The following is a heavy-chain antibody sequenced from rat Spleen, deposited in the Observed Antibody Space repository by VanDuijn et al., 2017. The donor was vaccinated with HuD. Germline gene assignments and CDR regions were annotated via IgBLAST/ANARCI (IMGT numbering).Heavy chain of an antibody. Sequence: EVQLVETGGGLVQTGRSLKLSCAASGFIFSDHYVAWVRQAPTKGLEWVASINSGGDVTYYPNSVKGRFTISRDNANNTLYLQMDSLRSEDTASYYCARRETSFDYWGQGVMVTVSS. V-gene: IGHV5-25*01. CDR2: INSGGDVT. CDR1: GFIFSDHY. CDR3: ARRETSFDY. J-gene: IGHJ2*01.